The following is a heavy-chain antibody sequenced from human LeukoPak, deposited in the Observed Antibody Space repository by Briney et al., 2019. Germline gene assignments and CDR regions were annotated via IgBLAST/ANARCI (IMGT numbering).Heavy chain of an antibody. CDR3: AKDVAPDSGWDLDY. V-gene: IGHV3-23*01. CDR2: IYNSGAKI. D-gene: IGHD6-19*01. Sequence: GGSLRLSCAVSGLTFSTYSMTWVHQGPGKGLEWVSSIYNSGAKIFYADSVKGRFTISRDNSKNMLYLQMNSLRVEDTAVYYCAKDVAPDSGWDLDYWGQGTLVTVSS. CDR1: GLTFSTYS. J-gene: IGHJ4*02.